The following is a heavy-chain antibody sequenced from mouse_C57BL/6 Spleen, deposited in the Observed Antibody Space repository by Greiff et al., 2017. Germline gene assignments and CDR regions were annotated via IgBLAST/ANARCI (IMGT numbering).Heavy chain of an antibody. D-gene: IGHD1-1*01. J-gene: IGHJ2*01. V-gene: IGHV1-80*01. Sequence: VQLQQSGAELVKPGASVKISCKASGYAFSSYWMNWVKQRPGKGLEWIGQIYPGDGDTNYNGKFKGKATLTADKSSSTAYMQLSSLTSVDSAVYFCARGSGSYYFDYWGQGTTLTVSS. CDR1: GYAFSSYW. CDR3: ARGSGSYYFDY. CDR2: IYPGDGDT.